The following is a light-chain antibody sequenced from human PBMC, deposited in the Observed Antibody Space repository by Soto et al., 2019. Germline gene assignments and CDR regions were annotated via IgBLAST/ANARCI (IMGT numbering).Light chain of an antibody. CDR2: DAS. J-gene: IGKJ1*01. V-gene: IGKV1-5*01. Sequence: DIQMTQSPSTLSASVGDRVTITCRASQSITNRLAWYQQKPGKAPKVLIYDASTLESGVPSRFSGSGSGTQFILTISSLQPDDFATYCCQHYGGMWAFGPGTKVEIK. CDR3: QHYGGMWA. CDR1: QSITNR.